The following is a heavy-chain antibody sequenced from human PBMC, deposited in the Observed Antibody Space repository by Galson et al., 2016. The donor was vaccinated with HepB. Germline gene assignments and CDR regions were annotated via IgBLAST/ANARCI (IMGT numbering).Heavy chain of an antibody. CDR1: GFTFSSYW. D-gene: IGHD4-17*01. CDR3: ARALGGDEDY. J-gene: IGHJ4*02. V-gene: IGHV3-74*01. CDR2: INRDGSIT. Sequence: SLRLSCAASGFTFSSYWMHWVRQAPGKGLVWVSRINRDGSITNYADSVKGRCTIPRDNAKNTLYLQMSSLRAEDTAVYHCARALGGDEDYWGQGTLVTVSS.